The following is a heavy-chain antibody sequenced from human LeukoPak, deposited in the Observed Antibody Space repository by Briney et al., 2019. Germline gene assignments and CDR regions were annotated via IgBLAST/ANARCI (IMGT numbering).Heavy chain of an antibody. D-gene: IGHD3-3*01. CDR2: ISSSSSTI. Sequence: PGGSLRHSCAASGVTLSSYSRNWVRQAPGKGLEWVSYISSSSSTIYYADSVKGRFTISRDNAKNSLYLQMNSLRAEDTAVYYCASCFGAFDIWGQGTMVTVSS. CDR3: ASCFGAFDI. J-gene: IGHJ3*02. V-gene: IGHV3-48*01. CDR1: GVTLSSYS.